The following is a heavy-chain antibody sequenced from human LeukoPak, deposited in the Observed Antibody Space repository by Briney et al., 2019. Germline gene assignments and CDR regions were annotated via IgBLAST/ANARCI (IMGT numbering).Heavy chain of an antibody. Sequence: SETLSLTCAVYGGSFSGYYWSWIRRPPGKGLEWIGEINHSGSTNYNPSLKSRVTISVDTSKNQFSLKLSSVTAADTAVYYCARVAPAGRTMVRGVIIDYWGQGTLVTVSS. CDR1: GGSFSGYY. CDR3: ARVAPAGRTMVRGVIIDY. D-gene: IGHD3-10*01. CDR2: INHSGST. V-gene: IGHV4-34*01. J-gene: IGHJ4*02.